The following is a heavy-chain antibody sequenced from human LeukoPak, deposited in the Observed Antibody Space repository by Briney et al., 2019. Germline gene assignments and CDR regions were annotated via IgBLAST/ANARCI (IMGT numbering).Heavy chain of an antibody. D-gene: IGHD5-18*01. CDR2: IKTDGSSP. J-gene: IGHJ4*02. CDR3: ASTWIQLWPPATFDY. CDR1: GFTFTNYW. Sequence: GGSLRLSCAASGFTFTNYWVHWVRQAPGKGLVWVSRIKTDGSSPAYADSVKGRFTISRDNSKNTLYLQMNSLRAEDTAVYYCASTWIQLWPPATFDYWGQGTLVTVSS. V-gene: IGHV3-74*03.